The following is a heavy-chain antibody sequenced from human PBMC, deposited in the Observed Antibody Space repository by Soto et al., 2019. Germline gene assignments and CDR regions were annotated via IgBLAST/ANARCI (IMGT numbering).Heavy chain of an antibody. D-gene: IGHD3-10*01. CDR1: GGSISSNY. V-gene: IGHV4-59*01. CDR2: IYSSGST. CDR3: ARGRYLDL. Sequence: QVQLQESGPDLVKPSETLSLICIVSGGSISSNYWSWIRQPPGKGLEWIGYIYSSGSTNYNPSLKIRVTISIDPSENQFSLKLSSVPAADPAGYSCARGRYLDLWGRGTLVSVSS. J-gene: IGHJ2*01.